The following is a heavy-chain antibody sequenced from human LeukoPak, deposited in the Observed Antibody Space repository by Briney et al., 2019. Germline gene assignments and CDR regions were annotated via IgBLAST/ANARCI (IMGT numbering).Heavy chain of an antibody. CDR2: IYYSGST. D-gene: IGHD3-10*01. CDR1: GGSISSSSYY. V-gene: IGHV4-39*01. J-gene: IGHJ4*02. CDR3: ARRDSEVQGVISDY. Sequence: SETLSLTCTVSGGSISSSSYYWGWIRQPPGKGLEWIGSIYYSGSTYYNPSLKSRVTISVDTSKNQFSLKLSSVTAADTAVYYCARRDSEVQGVISDYWGQGTLVTVSS.